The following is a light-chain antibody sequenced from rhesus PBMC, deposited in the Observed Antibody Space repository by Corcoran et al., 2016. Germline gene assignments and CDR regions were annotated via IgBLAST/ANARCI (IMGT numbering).Light chain of an antibody. CDR2: GAS. J-gene: IGKJ2*01. V-gene: IGKV3S9*01. CDR3: QQYDNWNS. CDR1: QSVSSY. Sequence: EIVMTQSPVTLSLSPGERATLSCRASQSVSSYVAWYQQRPGQAPRLLIFGASTRAPGIPYRFSGSGFGEDFTLIISSLEPEDVGVYYCQQYDNWNSFGQGTKVEIK.